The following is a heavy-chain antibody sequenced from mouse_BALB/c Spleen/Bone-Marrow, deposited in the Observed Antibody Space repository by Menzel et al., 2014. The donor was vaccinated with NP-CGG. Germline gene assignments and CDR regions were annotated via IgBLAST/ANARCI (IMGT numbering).Heavy chain of an antibody. D-gene: IGHD1-1*01. J-gene: IGHJ4*01. CDR1: GYTFTSYY. CDR3: TRGYYGSTYYYAMDY. Sequence: QVQLQQSGAELVKPGASVKLSCKASGYTFTSYYMFWVKQRPGQGLEWIGEINPSNVDTNFNEKFKSKATLTVDKSPNTAYMQLSSLTSEDSEVYYCTRGYYGSTYYYAMDYWGQGTSVTVSS. CDR2: INPSNVDT. V-gene: IGHV1S81*02.